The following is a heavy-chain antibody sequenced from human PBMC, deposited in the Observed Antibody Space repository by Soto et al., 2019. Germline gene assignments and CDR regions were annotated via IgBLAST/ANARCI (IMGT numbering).Heavy chain of an antibody. V-gene: IGHV3-23*01. CDR2: FSGSGGNI. D-gene: IGHD2-2*01. CDR1: GFTFSTHA. Sequence: GGSLRLSCVASGFTFSTHAMSLVRQVPGKGLEWVSTFSGSGGNIYYGESVKGRFTISRDDPKNTLYLDMNSLRVEDAAVYYCAKDPPWTVGPLAMDVWGQGTTVTVSS. J-gene: IGHJ6*02. CDR3: AKDPPWTVGPLAMDV.